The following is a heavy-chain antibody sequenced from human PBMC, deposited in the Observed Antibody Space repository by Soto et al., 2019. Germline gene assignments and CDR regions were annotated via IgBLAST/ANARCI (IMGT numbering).Heavy chain of an antibody. CDR2: ISYSGST. J-gene: IGHJ5*02. CDR1: GGSISSGNYY. Sequence: TLSLPCTVSGGSISSGNYYWSWIRQPPGKGLEWIGFISYSGSTYYSTSLKSRVTISVDTSKSQLSLNLSSVTAADTAVYYCARVPDRWGQGTLVTVSS. D-gene: IGHD2-2*01. CDR3: ARVPDR. V-gene: IGHV4-30-4*01.